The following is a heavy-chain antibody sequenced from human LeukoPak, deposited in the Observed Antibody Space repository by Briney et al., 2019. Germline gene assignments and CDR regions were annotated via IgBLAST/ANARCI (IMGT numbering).Heavy chain of an antibody. CDR1: GFTFSSYS. V-gene: IGHV3-21*01. CDR3: ARGYYDSGGYDY. Sequence: GGSLRLSCAASGFTFSSYSMNWVRQAPGKGLEWVSSISSSSSYIYYADSVKGRFTISRDNAKNSLYLQMNSLRAEDTAVYYCARGYYDSGGYDYGGREPLFTVS. CDR2: ISSSSSYI. D-gene: IGHD3-22*01. J-gene: IGHJ4*02.